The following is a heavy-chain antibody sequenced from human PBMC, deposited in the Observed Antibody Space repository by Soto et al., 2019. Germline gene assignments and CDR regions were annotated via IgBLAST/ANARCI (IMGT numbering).Heavy chain of an antibody. D-gene: IGHD6-6*01. CDR3: AKLKGFVYSSSFDY. Sequence: GGSLRLSCAASGFTFSSYGMHWVRQAPGKGLEWVAVISYDGSNKYYADSVKGRFTISRDNSKNTLYAQMNSLRAEDTAVYYRAKLKGFVYSSSFDYWGQGTLVTVSS. CDR2: ISYDGSNK. J-gene: IGHJ4*02. CDR1: GFTFSSYG. V-gene: IGHV3-30*18.